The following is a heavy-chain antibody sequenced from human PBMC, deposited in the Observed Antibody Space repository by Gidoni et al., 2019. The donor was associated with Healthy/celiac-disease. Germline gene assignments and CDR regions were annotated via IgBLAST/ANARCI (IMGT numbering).Heavy chain of an antibody. Sequence: QVQLQDSGPGLVKPSETLSLTCTVSGGPISSYYWSWIRQPPGKGLELIGYIYYSGSTNYNPSLKSRVTISVDTSKNQFSLKLSSVTAADTAVYYCARGGVVPAAIEGSWFDPWGQGTLVTVSS. D-gene: IGHD2-2*01. V-gene: IGHV4-59*01. CDR3: ARGGVVPAAIEGSWFDP. CDR2: IYYSGST. J-gene: IGHJ5*02. CDR1: GGPISSYY.